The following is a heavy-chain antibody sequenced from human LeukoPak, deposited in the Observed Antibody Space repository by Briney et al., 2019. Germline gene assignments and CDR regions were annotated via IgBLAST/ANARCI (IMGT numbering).Heavy chain of an antibody. V-gene: IGHV1-18*01. CDR1: NYTYTDYG. D-gene: IGHD4-17*01. J-gene: IGHJ5*02. Sequence: ASVRVSCKASNYTYTDYGIYWVRQAPGQGLEWMGWISAYNGNTNYAQKLQGRVTMTTDTSTSTAYMELRSLRSDDTAVYYCARGPTTGPKPFDPWGQGTLVTVSS. CDR2: ISAYNGNT. CDR3: ARGPTTGPKPFDP.